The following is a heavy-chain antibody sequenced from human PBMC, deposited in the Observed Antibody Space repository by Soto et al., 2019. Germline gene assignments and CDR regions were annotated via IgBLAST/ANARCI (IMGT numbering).Heavy chain of an antibody. CDR2: IIPILGIA. J-gene: IGHJ4*02. CDR1: GGTFSSYT. Sequence: QVQLVQSGAEVKKPGSSVKVSCKASGGTFSSYTISWVRQAPGQGLEWMGRIIPILGIANYAQKFQGRVTITADKSTSTAYMELSSLRSEDTAVYYCARGPESYCTNGVCSLDYWGQGTLVTVSS. CDR3: ARGPESYCTNGVCSLDY. D-gene: IGHD2-8*01. V-gene: IGHV1-69*02.